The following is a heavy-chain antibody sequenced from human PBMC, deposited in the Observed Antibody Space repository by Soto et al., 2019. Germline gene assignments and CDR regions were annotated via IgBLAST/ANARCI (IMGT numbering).Heavy chain of an antibody. J-gene: IGHJ3*02. CDR3: ARGYSSSGPNAFDI. CDR1: GGSISSGDYS. Sequence: PSETLSLTCAVSGGSISSGDYSWSWIRQPPGKGLEWIGYIYHSGSTYYNPSLKSRVTISVDRSKNQFSLKLSSVTAADTAVYYCARGYSSSGPNAFDIWGQGKMVTVSS. D-gene: IGHD6-13*01. CDR2: IYHSGST. V-gene: IGHV4-30-2*01.